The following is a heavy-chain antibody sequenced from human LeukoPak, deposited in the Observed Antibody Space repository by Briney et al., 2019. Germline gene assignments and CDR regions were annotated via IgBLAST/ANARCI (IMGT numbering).Heavy chain of an antibody. CDR2: ITVSGGST. J-gene: IGHJ4*02. V-gene: IGHV3-23*01. D-gene: IGHD7-27*01. CDR3: AKANWGSGY. CDR1: GFTFSSYA. Sequence: GGSLRLPCAASGFTFSSYAMSWVRQAPGKGLEWVSTITVSGGSTYYADSVKGRFTISRDNSKNTLDLQMNSLRAEDTAVYYCAKANWGSGYWGQGTLVTVSS.